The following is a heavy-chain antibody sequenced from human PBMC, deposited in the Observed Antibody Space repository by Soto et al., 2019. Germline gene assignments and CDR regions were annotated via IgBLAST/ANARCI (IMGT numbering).Heavy chain of an antibody. CDR3: ATVFEI. CDR2: INNDGTGT. Sequence: EVQLVESGGGLVQPGGSLRLSCAASGFNFSNSWMHWVRQAPGKGLVWVSRINNDGTGTSYAESVKGRFTISRDNAKNMVYLQMNGLRVDDTAVYYCATVFEIWGQGTMVTVSS. CDR1: GFNFSNSW. V-gene: IGHV3-74*01. J-gene: IGHJ3*02.